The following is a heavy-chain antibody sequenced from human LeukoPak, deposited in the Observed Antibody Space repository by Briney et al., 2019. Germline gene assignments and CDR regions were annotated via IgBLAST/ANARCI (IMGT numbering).Heavy chain of an antibody. CDR1: GASISYSNYY. CDR2: VRYTGNT. V-gene: IGHV4-39*07. CDR3: ARGGLGARRDY. D-gene: IGHD3-10*01. Sequence: SETLSLTCTVSGASISYSNYYWGWIRQSPGKGLEWIGTVRYTGNTYYKSSLKSRVTISVDMSKNQFSLKLSSVTAADTAVYYCARGGLGARRDYWGQGTLVTVSS. J-gene: IGHJ4*02.